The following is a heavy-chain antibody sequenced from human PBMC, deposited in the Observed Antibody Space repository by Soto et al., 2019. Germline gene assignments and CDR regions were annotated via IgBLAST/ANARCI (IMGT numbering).Heavy chain of an antibody. CDR2: IYYTGST. V-gene: IGHV4-59*01. J-gene: IGHJ4*02. CDR3: AKGWGPGGIVVDY. CDR1: GGSTNYYY. D-gene: IGHD3-22*01. Sequence: SETLSLTCTVSGGSTNYYYWSWFRQAPGKGLEWLGYIYYTGSTNYNPSLQSRLTMSLDTSKSQCSVNLTSVTAEDTAVYYCAKGWGPGGIVVDYWGQGNLVTV.